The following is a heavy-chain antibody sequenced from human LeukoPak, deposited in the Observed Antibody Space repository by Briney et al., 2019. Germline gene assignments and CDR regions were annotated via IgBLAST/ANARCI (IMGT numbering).Heavy chain of an antibody. D-gene: IGHD6-25*01. J-gene: IGHJ6*03. CDR2: ISGSGGTT. CDR3: AKEGPKSIAATGYYMTS. CDR1: GFTFTSYG. Sequence: GGSLRLSLAASGFTFTSYGMSLVRQAPGKGLGWGSAISGSGGTTYYADSVKGRFTISRDNSKNTLYLQMNSLRAEDTAVYYCAKEGPKSIAATGYYMTSGAKGPRSPSP. V-gene: IGHV3-23*01.